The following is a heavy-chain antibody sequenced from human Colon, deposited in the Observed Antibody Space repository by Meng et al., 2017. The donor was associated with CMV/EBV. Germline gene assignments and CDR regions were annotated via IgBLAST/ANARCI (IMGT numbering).Heavy chain of an antibody. CDR1: GFTYTLFW. CDR2: IKEDGSGQ. D-gene: IGHD2-21*01. CDR3: VRYANSQYGMDV. Sequence: GESLKISCAASGFTYTLFWMTWVRQAPGKGLEWVANIKEDGSGQWHVDSVKGRFTISRDNAKKSVYLEMNSLRVEDTAVYYCVRYANSQYGMDVWGQGTTVTVSS. V-gene: IGHV3-7*02. J-gene: IGHJ6*02.